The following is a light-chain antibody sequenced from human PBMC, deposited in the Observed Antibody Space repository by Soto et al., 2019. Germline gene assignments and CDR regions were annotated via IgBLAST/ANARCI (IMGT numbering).Light chain of an antibody. CDR1: SSDVGGYNY. Sequence: QSALTQPPSASGSPGQSVTISCTGTSSDVGGYNYVSWYQQHAGKAPKLMIYAVSKRPSGVPDRFSGSKSGNTASLTVSGLQAEDEADYYCSSYAGSNNFVVFGGGTKLTVL. CDR3: SSYAGSNNFVV. CDR2: AVS. J-gene: IGLJ2*01. V-gene: IGLV2-8*01.